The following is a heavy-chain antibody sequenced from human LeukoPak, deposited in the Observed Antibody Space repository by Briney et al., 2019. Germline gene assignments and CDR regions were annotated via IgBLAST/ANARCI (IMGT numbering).Heavy chain of an antibody. CDR2: IYYSGST. CDR1: GGSISSYY. CDR3: ARGDSSGYYWVAEYFQH. Sequence: SETLSLTCTVSGGSISSYYWSWIRQPPGKGLEWIGYIYYSGSTNYNPSLKSRVTISVDTSKNQFSLKLSSVTAADTAVYYCARGDSSGYYWVAEYFQHWGQGTLVTVSS. D-gene: IGHD3-22*01. J-gene: IGHJ1*01. V-gene: IGHV4-59*01.